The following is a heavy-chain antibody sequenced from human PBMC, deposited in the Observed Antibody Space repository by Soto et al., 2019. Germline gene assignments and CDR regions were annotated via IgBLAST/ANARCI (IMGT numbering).Heavy chain of an antibody. J-gene: IGHJ4*02. CDR1: GFTFSSYA. CDR2: ISGSGGST. CDR3: AKEAYDFWSGYYDY. D-gene: IGHD3-3*01. Sequence: GESLKISCAASGFTFSSYAMSWVRQAPGKGLEWVSAISGSGGSTYYADSVKGRFTISRDNSKNTLYLQMNSLRAEDTAVYYCAKEAYDFWSGYYDYWGQGTLVTVSS. V-gene: IGHV3-23*01.